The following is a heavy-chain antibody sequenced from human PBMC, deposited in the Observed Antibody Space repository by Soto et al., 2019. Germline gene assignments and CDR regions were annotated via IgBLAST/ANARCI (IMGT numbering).Heavy chain of an antibody. Sequence: GWSLRLSCAASVFGVTNSYMNWVRQAPGKGLEWVSVIYSGGSAFYADSVKGRFTISRDNSKNTVYLQMNSLRAEDTAVYDCAIGTTAGTQAYWGQGTLVTVSS. CDR3: AIGTTAGTQAY. CDR1: VFGVTNSY. CDR2: IYSGGSA. D-gene: IGHD1-1*01. J-gene: IGHJ4*02. V-gene: IGHV3-53*01.